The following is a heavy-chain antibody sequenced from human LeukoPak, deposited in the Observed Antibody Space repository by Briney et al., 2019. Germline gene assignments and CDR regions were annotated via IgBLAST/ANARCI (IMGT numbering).Heavy chain of an antibody. J-gene: IGHJ3*02. V-gene: IGHV1-18*01. D-gene: IGHD6-19*01. CDR3: ARDSPFMVPGTGDAFDI. Sequence: ASVKVSCKASGYDFSTSGISWVRQAPGEGLEWMGWISAYHGKTNFPQRFQGRVTLTTETSTSTAYMELRSLRSDDTAIYYCARDSPFMVPGTGDAFDIWGQGTMLSVSS. CDR2: ISAYHGKT. CDR1: GYDFSTSG.